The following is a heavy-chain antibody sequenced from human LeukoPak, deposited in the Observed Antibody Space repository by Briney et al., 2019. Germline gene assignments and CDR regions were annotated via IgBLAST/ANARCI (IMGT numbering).Heavy chain of an antibody. CDR3: ARAAAGRAYYHYGMDV. V-gene: IGHV3-53*01. J-gene: IGHJ6*02. CDR1: GFTFSSYG. Sequence: GGSLRLSSAASGFTFSSYGMHWVRQAPGKGLEWVSILDSDGSPSYADSVKGRFTISRDNSKNTLDLQMNSLRAEDTAVYYCARAAAGRAYYHYGMDVWGQGTTVTVSS. D-gene: IGHD6-13*01. CDR2: LDSDGSP.